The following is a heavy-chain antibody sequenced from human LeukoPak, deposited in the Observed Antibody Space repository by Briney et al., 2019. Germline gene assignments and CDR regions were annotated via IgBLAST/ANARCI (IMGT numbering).Heavy chain of an antibody. V-gene: IGHV3-23*01. CDR3: AKYSKYYYGSGRSDY. D-gene: IGHD3-10*01. CDR1: GFTFSSYA. J-gene: IGHJ4*02. Sequence: PGGSLRLSCAASGFTFSSYAMSWVRQAPGKGLEWVSAISGSGGSTYYADSVKGRFTISRDNSKNTLYLQMNNLRAEDTAVYYCAKYSKYYYGSGRSDYWGQGTLVTVSS. CDR2: ISGSGGST.